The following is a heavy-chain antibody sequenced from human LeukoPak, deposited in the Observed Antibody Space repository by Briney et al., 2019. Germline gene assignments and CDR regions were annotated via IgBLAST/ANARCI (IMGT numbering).Heavy chain of an antibody. CDR3: AKVFVSGYYVSYFDY. D-gene: IGHD3-3*01. Sequence: PGGSLRLSCAASGFTFSSYAMSWVRQAPGKGLEWVSAISGSSGSTYYADSVKGRFTISRDNSKNTLYLQMNSLRAEDTAVYYCAKVFVSGYYVSYFDYWGQGTLVTVSS. J-gene: IGHJ4*02. CDR2: ISGSSGST. CDR1: GFTFSSYA. V-gene: IGHV3-23*01.